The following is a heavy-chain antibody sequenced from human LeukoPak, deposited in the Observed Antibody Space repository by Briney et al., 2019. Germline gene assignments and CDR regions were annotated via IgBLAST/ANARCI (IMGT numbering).Heavy chain of an antibody. J-gene: IGHJ4*02. CDR1: GFTFTNAW. D-gene: IGHD3-10*01. CDR3: ATDLGLTMIRGVIVQ. CDR2: IKSKGDRETT. Sequence: PGGSLRLSCAASGFTFTNAWMTWVRQAPGKGLEWVGRIKSKGDRETTDYAAPVKGRFFMSRDDSEATVFLQMFSLNADDTAGYYCATDLGLTMIRGVIVQWALGALVTVSS. V-gene: IGHV3-15*01.